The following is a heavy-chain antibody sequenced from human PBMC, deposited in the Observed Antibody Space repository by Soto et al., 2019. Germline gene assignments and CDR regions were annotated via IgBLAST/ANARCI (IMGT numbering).Heavy chain of an antibody. CDR1: GGSISSYY. J-gene: IGHJ6*02. V-gene: IGHV4-59*01. Sequence: QVQLQESGPGLVKPSETLSLTCTVSGGSISSYYWSWIRQPPGKGLEWIGYIYYSGSTNYNPSLTSRVTISVDTSKNQFSLKLSSVTAADTAVYYCARDGLGIRGGMDVWGQGTTVTVSS. CDR3: ARDGLGIRGGMDV. D-gene: IGHD7-27*01. CDR2: IYYSGST.